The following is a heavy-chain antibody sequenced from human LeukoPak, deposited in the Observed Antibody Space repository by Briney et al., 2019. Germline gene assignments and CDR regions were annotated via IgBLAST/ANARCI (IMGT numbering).Heavy chain of an antibody. Sequence: SETLSLTCTVSGGSISSSSYYWGWIRQPPGKGLEWIGSIYYSGSTYYNPSLKSRVTISVDTSKNQFSLKLSSVTAADTAVYYCARDLRVVYYRSWVKNWFDPWGQGTLVTVSS. CDR3: ARDLRVVYYRSWVKNWFDP. CDR1: GGSISSSSYY. J-gene: IGHJ5*02. V-gene: IGHV4-39*07. CDR2: IYYSGST. D-gene: IGHD2-8*01.